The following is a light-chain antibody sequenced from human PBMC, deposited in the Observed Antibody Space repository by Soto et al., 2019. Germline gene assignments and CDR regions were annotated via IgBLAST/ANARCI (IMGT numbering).Light chain of an antibody. V-gene: IGKV3-11*01. CDR1: QSVSSY. Sequence: EIVLTQSPATLSLSPGERATLSCRSSQSVSSYLAWYQQKPGQAPRLLIYDASNRATGIPARFSGSGSGTDFTLTISSLEPEDYAVYYCQQRGNWPVLTFGVGTQVEIK. J-gene: IGKJ4*01. CDR3: QQRGNWPVLT. CDR2: DAS.